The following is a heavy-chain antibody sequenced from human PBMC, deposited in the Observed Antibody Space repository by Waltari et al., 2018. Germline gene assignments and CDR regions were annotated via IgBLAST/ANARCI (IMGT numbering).Heavy chain of an antibody. Sequence: QVQLQQSGPGLVKPSQTLSLTCAISGDSVSSNSAAWNWIRQSPSRGLEWLGRTYDRSKWYNDYAVSVKSRITINPDTSKNQFSLQLNSVTPEDTAVYYCARRGQRPRGYSYGKYNWFDPWGQGTLVTVSS. D-gene: IGHD5-18*01. CDR2: TYDRSKWYN. J-gene: IGHJ5*02. CDR3: ARRGQRPRGYSYGKYNWFDP. V-gene: IGHV6-1*01. CDR1: GDSVSSNSAA.